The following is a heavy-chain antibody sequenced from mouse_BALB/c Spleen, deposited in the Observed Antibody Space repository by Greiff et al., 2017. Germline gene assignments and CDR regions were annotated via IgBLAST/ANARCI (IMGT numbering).Heavy chain of an antibody. CDR3: AREDYGSGY. CDR1: GFTFSDYY. Sequence: EVMLVESGGGLVKPGGSLKLSCAASGFTFSDYYMYWVRQTPEKRLEWVATISDGGSYTYYPDSVKGRFTISRDNAKNNLYLQMSSLKSKDTAMYYCAREDYGSGYWGQGTTLTVSS. D-gene: IGHD1-1*01. CDR2: ISDGGSYT. V-gene: IGHV5-4*02. J-gene: IGHJ2*01.